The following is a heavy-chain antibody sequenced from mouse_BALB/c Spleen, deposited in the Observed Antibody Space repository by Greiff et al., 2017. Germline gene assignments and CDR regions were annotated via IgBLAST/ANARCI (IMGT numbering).Heavy chain of an antibody. D-gene: IGHD1-1*01. CDR2: INSNGGST. V-gene: IGHV5-6-3*01. J-gene: IGHJ4*01. CDR3: ARGRIYYYGRGAMDY. CDR1: GFTFSSYG. Sequence: EVKLVESGGGLVQPGGSLKLSCAASGFTFSSYGMSWVRQTPDKRLELVATINSNGGSTYYPDSVKGRFTISRDNAKNTLYLQMSSLKSEDTAMYYCARGRIYYYGRGAMDYWGQGTSVTVSS.